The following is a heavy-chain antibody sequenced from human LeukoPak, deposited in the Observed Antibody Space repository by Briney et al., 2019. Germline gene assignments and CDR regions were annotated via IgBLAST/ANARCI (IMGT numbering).Heavy chain of an antibody. D-gene: IGHD1-7*01. V-gene: IGHV1-2*02. CDR1: GYTFTGYY. J-gene: IGHJ4*02. Sequence: GASVKVSCKASGYTFTGYYMHWVRQAPGQGLEWMGWINPNSGGTNYAQKFQGRVTMTRDTSISTAYMELSRLRSDDTAVYYCAREFNWNYGYSFDYWGQGTLVTVPS. CDR2: INPNSGGT. CDR3: AREFNWNYGYSFDY.